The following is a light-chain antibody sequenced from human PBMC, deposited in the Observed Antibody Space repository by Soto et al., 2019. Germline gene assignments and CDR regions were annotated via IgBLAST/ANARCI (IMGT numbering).Light chain of an antibody. CDR2: DAS. CDR3: QQYNDWPPLT. V-gene: IGKV3-15*01. J-gene: IGKJ4*01. Sequence: EIMMTQSPATVSVSPGERATLSCRASQSIRTNVAWYQQKPGQALRLLIYDASTRATGLSSRFSGSGSGTEFTLTISSLQSEDVASYYCQQYNDWPPLTFGGGTRLEI. CDR1: QSIRTN.